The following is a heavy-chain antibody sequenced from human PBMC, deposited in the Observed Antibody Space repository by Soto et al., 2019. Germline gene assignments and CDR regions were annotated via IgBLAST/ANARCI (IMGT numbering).Heavy chain of an antibody. CDR1: GFTFSSYS. Sequence: EVQLVESGGGLVKSGGSLRLSCAASGFTFSSYSMNWVRQAPGKGLEWVSSISSSSSYIYYADSVKGRFTISRDNAKNSLYLQMNSLRAEDTAVYYCARDDYYDSSGYLAPLDYWGQGTLVTVSS. V-gene: IGHV3-21*01. CDR2: ISSSSSYI. CDR3: ARDDYYDSSGYLAPLDY. D-gene: IGHD3-22*01. J-gene: IGHJ4*02.